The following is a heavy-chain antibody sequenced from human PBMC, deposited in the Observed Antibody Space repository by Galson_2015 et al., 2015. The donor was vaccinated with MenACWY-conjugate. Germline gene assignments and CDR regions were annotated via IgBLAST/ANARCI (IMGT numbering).Heavy chain of an antibody. D-gene: IGHD6-19*01. CDR3: ARWVAVKMIEY. V-gene: IGHV4-59*01. CDR2: IHYSGST. Sequence: PSLTCSVSGASIRTDYWSWIRQPPGKGLEWIGYIHYSGSTKYNPSLKTRITMSLDTSENQFSLRLSSVTAADTAVYYCARWVAVKMIEYCGQGTLVTVSS. CDR1: GASIRTDY. J-gene: IGHJ4*02.